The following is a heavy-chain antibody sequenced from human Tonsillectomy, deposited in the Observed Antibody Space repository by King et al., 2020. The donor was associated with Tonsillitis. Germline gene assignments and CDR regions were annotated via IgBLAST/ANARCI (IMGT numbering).Heavy chain of an antibody. CDR3: ARDRLGGRSENFDY. Sequence: VQLVESGGGLVQPGGPLRLSCAASGFTFSSYWMSWVRQAPGKGREWVANIKQDGSDKSYVDSVKGLFTISRDNPKNSLYPQMNSLRAEDTAVYYCARDRLGGRSENFDYWGQGTLGTVSP. J-gene: IGHJ4*02. CDR2: IKQDGSDK. V-gene: IGHV3-7*01. D-gene: IGHD1-26*01. CDR1: GFTFSSYW.